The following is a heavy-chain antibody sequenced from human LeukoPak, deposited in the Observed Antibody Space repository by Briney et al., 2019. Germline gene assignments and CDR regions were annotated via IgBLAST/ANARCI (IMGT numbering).Heavy chain of an antibody. V-gene: IGHV4-34*01. CDR3: ARGLGYYGSGSYYRN. J-gene: IGHJ4*02. CDR2: INHSGST. Sequence: PSETLSLTCAVYGGSFSGYYWSWIRQPLGKGLEWIGEINHSGSTNYNPSLKSRVTISVDTSKNQFSLKLSSVTAADTAVYYCARGLGYYGSGSYYRNWGQGTLVTVSS. CDR1: GGSFSGYY. D-gene: IGHD3-10*01.